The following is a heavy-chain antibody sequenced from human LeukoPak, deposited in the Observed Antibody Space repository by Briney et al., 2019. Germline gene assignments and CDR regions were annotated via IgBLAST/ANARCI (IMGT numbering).Heavy chain of an antibody. CDR2: LYNTGSS. D-gene: IGHD1-26*01. Sequence: PSETLSLTCTVSGGSFSTSSHYWAWIRQPPGEGLEWIGSLYNTGSSYYNPSLQSRVTISVDKSKNQFSLKLSSVTAADTAVYYCATYTVGATFYGMDVWGQGTTVTVSS. CDR3: ATYTVGATFYGMDV. V-gene: IGHV4-39*07. J-gene: IGHJ6*02. CDR1: GGSFSTSSHY.